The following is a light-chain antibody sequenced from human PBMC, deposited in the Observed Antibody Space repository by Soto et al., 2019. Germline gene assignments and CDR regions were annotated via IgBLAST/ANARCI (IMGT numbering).Light chain of an antibody. V-gene: IGKV1-5*03. Sequence: DIQMTESPSTLSGSGGEGVTITCRASQTISSWLAWYQQKPGKAPKLLIYKASTLKSGVPSRFSGSGSGTEFTLTISSLQPDDFATYYCHQYNSYTWTFGQGTKVDI. CDR2: KAS. J-gene: IGKJ1*01. CDR1: QTISSW. CDR3: HQYNSYTWT.